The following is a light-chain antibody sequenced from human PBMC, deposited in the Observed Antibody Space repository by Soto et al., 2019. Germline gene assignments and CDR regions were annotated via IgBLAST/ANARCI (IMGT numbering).Light chain of an antibody. V-gene: IGKV3-11*01. J-gene: IGKJ1*01. CDR1: QSVGSS. CDR2: AAS. Sequence: LSCRASQSVGSSLAWYQQKLGQAPRLLIDAASDRATGIPGRFSGSGSGTDFTLIISSLEPEDFAFYYCQQGNTWPWTFGQGTKVEIK. CDR3: QQGNTWPWT.